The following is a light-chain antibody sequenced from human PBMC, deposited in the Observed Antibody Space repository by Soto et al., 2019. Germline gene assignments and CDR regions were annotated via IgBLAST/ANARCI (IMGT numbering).Light chain of an antibody. Sequence: IQLTQSPSFLSASVGDRLTITCRASQDIRSSLAWYQQKPGKAPNLLIYTVSTLQSGGPSRFSGSRSGTEFALPLSSLQPEDLSTYDCQRCKSPPFTLGGGTKVQI. CDR2: TVS. J-gene: IGKJ4*01. CDR3: QRCKSPPFT. CDR1: QDIRSS. V-gene: IGKV1-9*01.